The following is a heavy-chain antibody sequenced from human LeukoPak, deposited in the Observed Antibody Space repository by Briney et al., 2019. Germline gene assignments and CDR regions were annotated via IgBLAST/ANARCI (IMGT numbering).Heavy chain of an antibody. Sequence: GGSLRLSCAVSGSTVTTSYLSWVRQAPGKGLEWVSLIYSGGSTYYADSVKGRFTISRDKSNNTLYLQMNSLRADDTAVYYCARASTNIWYNYFDFWGQGTLVTVSS. CDR2: IYSGGST. CDR1: GSTVTTSY. J-gene: IGHJ4*02. D-gene: IGHD1-1*01. CDR3: ARASTNIWYNYFDF. V-gene: IGHV3-66*01.